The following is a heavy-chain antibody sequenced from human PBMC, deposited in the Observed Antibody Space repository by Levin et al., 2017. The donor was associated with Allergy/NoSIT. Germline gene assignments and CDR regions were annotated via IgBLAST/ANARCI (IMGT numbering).Heavy chain of an antibody. CDR3: AKDLVAFGDYDLDC. V-gene: IGHV3-30*18. J-gene: IGHJ4*02. Sequence: GGSLRLSCAASGFNFNRYAMHWVRQAPGKGLEWVAVISNDGGNEHYAESVKGRFTISRDTSKHTLYLQMNSLGSEDTALYYCAKDLVAFGDYDLDCWGQGVLVTVSS. D-gene: IGHD4-17*01. CDR1: GFNFNRYA. CDR2: ISNDGGNE.